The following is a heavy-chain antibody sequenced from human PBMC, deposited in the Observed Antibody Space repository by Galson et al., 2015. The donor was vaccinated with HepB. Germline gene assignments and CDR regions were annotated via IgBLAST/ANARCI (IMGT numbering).Heavy chain of an antibody. CDR3: AKHTGGSSGYYYYGMDV. V-gene: IGHV3-23*01. Sequence: SLRLSCAASGFTFSSYAMSWVRQAPGKGLEWVSAISGSGGSTYYADSVKGRFTISRDNSKNTLYLQMNSLRAEDTAVYYCAKHTGGSSGYYYYGMDVWGQGTTVTVSS. D-gene: IGHD3-22*01. CDR2: ISGSGGST. CDR1: GFTFSSYA. J-gene: IGHJ6*02.